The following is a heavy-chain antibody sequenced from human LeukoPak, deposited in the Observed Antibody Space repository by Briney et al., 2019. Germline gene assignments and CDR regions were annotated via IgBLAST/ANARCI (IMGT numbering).Heavy chain of an antibody. Sequence: GGSLRLSCAASGFTFSDYYMSWIRQAPGKGLEWVSYISSSGSTIYYADSVKGRFTISRDNAKNSLYLQMDSLRAEDTAVYFCARPEVVAGTYYYYYYMDVWGKGTTVTVSS. CDR1: GFTFSDYY. V-gene: IGHV3-11*01. J-gene: IGHJ6*03. D-gene: IGHD2-15*01. CDR2: ISSSGSTI. CDR3: ARPEVVAGTYYYYYYMDV.